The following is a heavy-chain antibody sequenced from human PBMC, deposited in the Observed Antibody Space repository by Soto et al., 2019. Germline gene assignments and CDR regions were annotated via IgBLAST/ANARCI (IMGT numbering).Heavy chain of an antibody. J-gene: IGHJ6*03. CDR1: GFTFSNAW. CDR2: IKSKTDGGTT. D-gene: IGHD2-2*01. CDR3: TTDQGTIVVVPASPIEAPYYMDV. V-gene: IGHV3-15*01. Sequence: GGSLRLSCAASGFTFSNAWMSWVRQAPGKGLEWVGRIKSKTDGGTTDYAAPVKGRFTISRDDSKNTLYLQMNSLKTEDTAVYYCTTDQGTIVVVPASPIEAPYYMDVWGKGTTVTVSS.